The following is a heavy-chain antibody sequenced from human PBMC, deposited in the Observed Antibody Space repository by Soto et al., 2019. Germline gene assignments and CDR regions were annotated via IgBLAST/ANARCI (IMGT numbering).Heavy chain of an antibody. V-gene: IGHV1-18*01. J-gene: IGHJ6*03. CDR3: ARDYSDFWSGYLTYYYYMDV. Sequence: QVQLVQSGAEVKKPGASVKVSCKASGYTFTSYGISWVRQAPGQGLEWMGWISAYNGNTNYAQKLQGRVTMTTDPSTSTAYMELRSLRSDDTAVYYCARDYSDFWSGYLTYYYYMDVWGKGTTVTVSS. D-gene: IGHD3-3*01. CDR2: ISAYNGNT. CDR1: GYTFTSYG.